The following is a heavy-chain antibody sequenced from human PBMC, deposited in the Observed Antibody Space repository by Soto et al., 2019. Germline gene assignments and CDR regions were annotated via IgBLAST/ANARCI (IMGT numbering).Heavy chain of an antibody. CDR2: IYYSGSS. D-gene: IGHD6-19*01. CDR1: GASISSYY. J-gene: IGHJ5*02. Sequence: SETLSLTCTVSGASISSYYWSWIRQSPGKGLEWIGHIYYSGSSKYNPSLTSRVTISGDTSKNQFSLKLTFITAADTAVYYCARSEYSSGWYPSWFEPWGQGTLVTVSS. V-gene: IGHV4-59*01. CDR3: ARSEYSSGWYPSWFEP.